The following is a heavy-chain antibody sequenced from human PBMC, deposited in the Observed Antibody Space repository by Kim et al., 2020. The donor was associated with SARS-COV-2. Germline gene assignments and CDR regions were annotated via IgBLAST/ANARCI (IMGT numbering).Heavy chain of an antibody. Sequence: SETLSLTCAVYGGSFSGYYWSWIRQPPGKGLEWIGEINHSGSTNYNPSLKSRVTISVDTSKNQFSLKLSSVTAADTAVYYCAAIGEAVAGTGGYFDYWGQGTLVTVSS. CDR1: GGSFSGYY. D-gene: IGHD6-19*01. CDR3: AAIGEAVAGTGGYFDY. CDR2: INHSGST. J-gene: IGHJ4*02. V-gene: IGHV4-34*01.